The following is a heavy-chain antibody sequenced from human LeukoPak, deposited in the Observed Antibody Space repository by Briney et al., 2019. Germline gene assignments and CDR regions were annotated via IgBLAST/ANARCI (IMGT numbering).Heavy chain of an antibody. CDR2: IRYDGSNE. V-gene: IGHV3-30*02. Sequence: SGGSLRLSCVASGFTFSYFGMHWVRQAPAKGLEWVAFIRYDGSNEYYAESVKGRFTISRDNSKNTLYLQMNSLRVEDTAAYYCAKIEGKYQLANIPDSWGQGTLVTVSS. CDR3: AKIEGKYQLANIPDS. J-gene: IGHJ4*02. D-gene: IGHD2-2*01. CDR1: GFTFSYFG.